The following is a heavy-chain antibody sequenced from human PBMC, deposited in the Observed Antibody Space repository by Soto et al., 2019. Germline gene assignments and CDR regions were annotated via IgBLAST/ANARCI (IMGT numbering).Heavy chain of an antibody. CDR2: ISSSGS. J-gene: IGHJ4*02. Sequence: SETLSLTCTVSGASISSYHWSWIRQPPGKGLDWIGYISSSGSNYNPSLMSRVTISLDTSKNEFSLKLTSVAAADTAVYYCARNNHFDSWGQGTLVTVSS. V-gene: IGHV4-59*01. CDR1: GASISSYH. CDR3: ARNNHFDS.